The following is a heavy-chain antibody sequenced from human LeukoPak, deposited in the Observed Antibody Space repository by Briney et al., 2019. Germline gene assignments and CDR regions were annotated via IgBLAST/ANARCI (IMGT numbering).Heavy chain of an antibody. J-gene: IGHJ4*02. CDR1: GGSISSGDYY. Sequence: SQTLSLTCTVSGGSISSGDYYWSWIRQPPGKGLEWIGYIYYSGSTHYNPSLKSRVTISVDTSKNQFSLKLSSVTAADTAVYYCARLDYYDSSGYSPKPVSGPFDYWGQGTLVTVSS. CDR2: IYYSGST. CDR3: ARLDYYDSSGYSPKPVSGPFDY. V-gene: IGHV4-30-4*01. D-gene: IGHD3-22*01.